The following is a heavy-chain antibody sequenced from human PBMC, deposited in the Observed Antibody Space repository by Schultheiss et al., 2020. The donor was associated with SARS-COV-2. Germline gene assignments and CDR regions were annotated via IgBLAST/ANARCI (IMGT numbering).Heavy chain of an antibody. Sequence: SQTLSLTCTVSGGSISSGGYYWSWIRQHPGKGLEWIGYIYYSGNTYYNPSLKSRLSISVDTSKNQFSLKLSSVTAADTAVYYCARDIGGSYYPSYYYYGMDVWGQGTTVTVSS. CDR3: ARDIGGSYYPSYYYYGMDV. V-gene: IGHV4-31*03. D-gene: IGHD1-26*01. CDR1: GGSISSGGYY. J-gene: IGHJ6*02. CDR2: IYYSGNT.